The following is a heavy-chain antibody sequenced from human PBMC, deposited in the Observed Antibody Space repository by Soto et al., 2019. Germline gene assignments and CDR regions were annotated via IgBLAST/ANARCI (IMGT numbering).Heavy chain of an antibody. J-gene: IGHJ4*02. D-gene: IGHD3-3*01. CDR1: GFSFSDYY. V-gene: IGHV3-72*01. CDR3: SKLEGG. Sequence: EEQLVESGGGLVQPGGSLTLSCAASGFSFSDYYMEWVRQAPGKGLEWVARSRNKVKSYTTDYAASVKGRFTISRDLSNNSLYLEMNNLKTEDTAVYYCSKLEGGWGQGTLVTVSS. CDR2: SRNKVKSYTT.